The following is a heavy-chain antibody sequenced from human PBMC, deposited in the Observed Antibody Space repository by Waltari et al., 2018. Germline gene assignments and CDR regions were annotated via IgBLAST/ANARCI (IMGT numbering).Heavy chain of an antibody. CDR2: IKKDGSEE. Sequence: EVQLVESGGGLVQPGGSLRLSCAASGFTLSSYWMSWVRQAPGKGLGGVANIKKDGSEEYYVDSVRGRFTISRDNAKNSQYLQMNSLRPEDTAVYYCARDQWFAFDIWGQGTMVTVSS. V-gene: IGHV3-7*01. D-gene: IGHD3-22*01. J-gene: IGHJ3*02. CDR1: GFTLSSYW. CDR3: ARDQWFAFDI.